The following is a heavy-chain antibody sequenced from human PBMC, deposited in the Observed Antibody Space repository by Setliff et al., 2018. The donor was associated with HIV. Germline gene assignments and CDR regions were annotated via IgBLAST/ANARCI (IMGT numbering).Heavy chain of an antibody. J-gene: IGHJ5*02. CDR3: ARAQYQLLEPPTYNWFDP. D-gene: IGHD2-2*01. CDR2: IIPILGIA. Sequence: SVKVSCKASGDTFSSYAISWVRQAPGQGLEWMGGIIPILGIANYAQKFQDRVTITADKSTDTAYMELSSLRSEDTAVYYCARAQYQLLEPPTYNWFDPWGQGTLGTVSS. V-gene: IGHV1-69*10. CDR1: GDTFSSYA.